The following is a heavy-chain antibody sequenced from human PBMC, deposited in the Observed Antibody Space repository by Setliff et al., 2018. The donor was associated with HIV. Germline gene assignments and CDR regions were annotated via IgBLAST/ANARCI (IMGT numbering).Heavy chain of an antibody. V-gene: IGHV1-69*13. CDR1: GGTFSNYA. Sequence: SVKVSCKASGGTFSNYAISWVRQAPGQGLEWMGGSIPIHGTANYAQKFQGRVTITADESTSTAYMELSSLRSEDTAVYYCASGLYYDSSGYLYYYYMDVWGKGTTVTVSS. CDR3: ASGLYYDSSGYLYYYYMDV. D-gene: IGHD3-22*01. CDR2: SIPIHGTA. J-gene: IGHJ6*03.